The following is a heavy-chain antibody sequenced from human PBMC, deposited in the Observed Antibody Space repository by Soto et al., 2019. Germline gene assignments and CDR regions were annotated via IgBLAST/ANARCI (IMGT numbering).Heavy chain of an antibody. CDR2: LYYGGST. J-gene: IGHJ2*01. V-gene: IGHV4-59*01. CDR1: GGSISTYY. Sequence: SETLSLTCTVSGGSISTYYWNWIRQPPGKGLEWIGYLYYGGSTNYNPSLESRVTISLDTSKNQISLKLSSVTAADTAVYYCARCRDDYNRWYVDLCGRGSLVTVSS. D-gene: IGHD4-4*01. CDR3: ARCRDDYNRWYVDL.